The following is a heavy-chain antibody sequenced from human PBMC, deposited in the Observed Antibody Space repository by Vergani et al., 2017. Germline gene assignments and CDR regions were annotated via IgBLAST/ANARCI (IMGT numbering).Heavy chain of an antibody. CDR3: ARVARYSGYESGDY. CDR2: ISAYNGTT. Sequence: QVQLVQSGAGVKKPGASVKVSCKASGYTFISYGISWVRQAPGQGLEWMGWISAYNGTTNYAHKLQGRGTMTTDTSISTAYMELRSLRSDDTAVYYCARVARYSGYESGDYWGQGTLVTVSS. CDR1: GYTFISYG. D-gene: IGHD5-12*01. J-gene: IGHJ4*02. V-gene: IGHV1-18*01.